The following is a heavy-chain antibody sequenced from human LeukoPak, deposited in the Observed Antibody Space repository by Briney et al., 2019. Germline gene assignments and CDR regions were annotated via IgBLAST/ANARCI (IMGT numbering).Heavy chain of an antibody. CDR1: GFTFSSYA. CDR2: ISSSGRSP. J-gene: IGHJ4*02. Sequence: PAGSLILSCAASGFTFSSYAMSWVRQAPGKGLEWGSTISSSGRSPYYADSVKGRFTMSKDNSKNTLDLQMNSLRDADMAVYYCAKDRTKGDYSTYFDYWAQGTLVTVS. V-gene: IGHV3-23*01. D-gene: IGHD4-11*01. CDR3: AKDRTKGDYSTYFDY.